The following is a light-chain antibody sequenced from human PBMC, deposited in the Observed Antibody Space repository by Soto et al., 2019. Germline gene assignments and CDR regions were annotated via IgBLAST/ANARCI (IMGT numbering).Light chain of an antibody. CDR2: NTS. J-gene: IGKJ1*01. CDR1: QSISSC. V-gene: IGKV1-5*03. CDR3: QYWSDYCWT. Sequence: DIQLTQSPSTLSTSVGDRVTISCRASQSISSCLAWYQHKPGKSPKLLIYNTSKLESGVPPRFGGSGSGTEFTLTISSLQPDDFATYYCQYWSDYCWTFGQGTKVEIK.